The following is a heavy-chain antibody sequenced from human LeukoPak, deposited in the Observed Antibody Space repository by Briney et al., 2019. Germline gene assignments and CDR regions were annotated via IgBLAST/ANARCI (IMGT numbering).Heavy chain of an antibody. CDR3: ASTTAMVRGVIRGYYYYGMDV. CDR2: ISSSSSYI. CDR1: GFTFSSYS. Sequence: PGGSLRLSCAASGFTFSSYSMNWVRQAPGKGREWVSSISSSSSYIYYADSVKGRFTISRDNAKNSLYLQMNSLRVEDTAVYYCASTTAMVRGVIRGYYYYGMDVWGQGTTVTVSS. J-gene: IGHJ6*02. V-gene: IGHV3-21*01. D-gene: IGHD3-10*01.